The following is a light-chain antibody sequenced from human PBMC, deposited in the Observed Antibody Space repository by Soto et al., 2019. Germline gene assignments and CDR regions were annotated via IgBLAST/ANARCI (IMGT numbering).Light chain of an antibody. CDR1: SSNIGAGYD. J-gene: IGLJ2*01. CDR2: GNS. CDR3: AAWDDSLGGHVV. V-gene: IGLV1-40*01. Sequence: QSVLTQPPSVSGAPGQRVTISCTGSSSNIGAGYDVHWYQQLPGTAPKLLIYGNSNRPSGVPDRFSGSKSGTSASLAISGLQSEDEAFFYCAAWDDSLGGHVVFGGGTKLTVL.